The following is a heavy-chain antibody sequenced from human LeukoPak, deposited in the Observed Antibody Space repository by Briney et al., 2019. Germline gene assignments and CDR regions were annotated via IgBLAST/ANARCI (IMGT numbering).Heavy chain of an antibody. D-gene: IGHD3-22*01. V-gene: IGHV6-1*01. Sequence: SQTLSLTCAISGDSVSSNSAAWNWIRQSPSRGLEWLGRTYYRSKLYNDYAVSVKSRITINPDTSKNQFSLQLNSVTPEDTAVYYCASSHYYDSSGYYWTMRMDAFDIWGQGTMVTVSS. CDR3: ASSHYYDSSGYYWTMRMDAFDI. CDR1: GDSVSSNSAA. CDR2: TYYRSKLYN. J-gene: IGHJ3*02.